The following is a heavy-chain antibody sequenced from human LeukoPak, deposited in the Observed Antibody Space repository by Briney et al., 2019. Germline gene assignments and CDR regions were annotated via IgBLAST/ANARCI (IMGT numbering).Heavy chain of an antibody. D-gene: IGHD3-16*01. Sequence: PSETLSLTCSVSGDSISSSSSYWGWIRQPPGKGLEWLGYIYYSGRTNYNPSLKSRVTISVDPSKNQFSLKLSSVTAADTAVYYCARETSQKGAHYMDVWGKGTTVTISS. V-gene: IGHV4-61*01. CDR2: IYYSGRT. CDR1: GDSISSSSSY. CDR3: ARETSQKGAHYMDV. J-gene: IGHJ6*03.